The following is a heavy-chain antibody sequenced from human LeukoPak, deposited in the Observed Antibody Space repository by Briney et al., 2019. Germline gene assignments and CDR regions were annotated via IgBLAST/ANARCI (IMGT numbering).Heavy chain of an antibody. Sequence: GGSLRLSCAASGFTFSSYGMHWVRQAPGKGLEWVAFIRYDGSNKYYADSVKGRFTISRDNSKNTLYLQMNSLRAEHTAVYYCAKEGSYPYYYYYYMDVWGKGTTVTVSS. V-gene: IGHV3-30*02. CDR2: IRYDGSNK. D-gene: IGHD1-26*01. CDR3: AKEGSYPYYYYYYMDV. J-gene: IGHJ6*03. CDR1: GFTFSSYG.